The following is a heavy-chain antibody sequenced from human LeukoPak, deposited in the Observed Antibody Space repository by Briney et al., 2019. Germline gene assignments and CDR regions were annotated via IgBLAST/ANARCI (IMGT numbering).Heavy chain of an antibody. CDR2: INHSGST. Sequence: PSETLPLTCAVYGGSFSGYYWSWIRQPPGKGLEWIGEINHSGSTNYNPSLKSRVTISVDTSKNQFSLKLSSVTAADTAVYYCARAGPRAYCGGDCYFWRYYGMDVWGQGTTVTVSS. J-gene: IGHJ6*02. CDR1: GGSFSGYY. V-gene: IGHV4-34*01. D-gene: IGHD2-21*02. CDR3: ARAGPRAYCGGDCYFWRYYGMDV.